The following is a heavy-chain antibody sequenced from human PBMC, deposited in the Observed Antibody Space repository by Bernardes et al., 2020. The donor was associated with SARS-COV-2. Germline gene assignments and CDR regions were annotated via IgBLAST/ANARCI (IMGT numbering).Heavy chain of an antibody. V-gene: IGHV7-4-1*02. D-gene: IGHD3-9*01. CDR1: GYTFTSYA. J-gene: IGHJ6*02. Sequence: ASVKVSCKASGYTFTSYAMNWVRQAPGQGLEWMGWINTNTGNPTYAQGFTGRFVFSLDTSVSTAYLQISSLKAEDTAVYYCARERDDVLTGYTYYYYYGMGVWGQGTTVTVS. CDR2: INTNTGNP. CDR3: ARERDDVLTGYTYYYYYGMGV.